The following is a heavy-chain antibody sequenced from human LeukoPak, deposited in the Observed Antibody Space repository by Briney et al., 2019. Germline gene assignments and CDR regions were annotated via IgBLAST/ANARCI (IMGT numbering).Heavy chain of an antibody. V-gene: IGHV4-39*01. D-gene: IGHD6-19*01. CDR3: ARQRSGQIAVAGPYYFDY. CDR2: IYYSGST. J-gene: IGHJ4*02. CDR1: GGSISSSTYY. Sequence: PSETLSLTCTVSGGSISSSTYYWGWIRQPPGKGLEWIGSIYYSGSTYYSPSLKSRVTISVDTSKNQFSLKLSSVTAADTAVYYCARQRSGQIAVAGPYYFDYWGQGTLVTVSS.